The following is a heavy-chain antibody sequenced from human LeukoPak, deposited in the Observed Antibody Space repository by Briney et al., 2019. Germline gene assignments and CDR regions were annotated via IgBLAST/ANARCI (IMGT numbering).Heavy chain of an antibody. D-gene: IGHD3-16*01. CDR1: GFTFSSHG. J-gene: IGHJ5*02. CDR2: ITGSGGNR. CDR3: AKDDNYIRFLS. Sequence: PGETLRLSCAASGFTFSSHGMNWVRQAPGKGLEWVSGITGSGGNRYYADSVKGRFTISRDNSKNTLDLQMNSLRAEDTAVYYCAKDDNYIRFLSWGQGTLVTVSS. V-gene: IGHV3-23*01.